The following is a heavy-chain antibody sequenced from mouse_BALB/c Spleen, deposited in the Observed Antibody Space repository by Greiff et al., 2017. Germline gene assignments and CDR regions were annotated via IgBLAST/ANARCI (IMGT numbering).Heavy chain of an antibody. CDR1: GYTFTDYN. V-gene: IGHV1-18*01. J-gene: IGHJ2*01. D-gene: IGHD1-1*01. Sequence: EVQLQQSGPELVKPGASVKIPCKASGYTFTDYNMDWVKQSHGKSLEWIGDINPNNGGTIYNQKFKGKATLTVDKSSSAADMELRSLTSEDTAVYYCARSVIYYGRFDYWGQGTTLTVSS. CDR3: ARSVIYYGRFDY. CDR2: INPNNGGT.